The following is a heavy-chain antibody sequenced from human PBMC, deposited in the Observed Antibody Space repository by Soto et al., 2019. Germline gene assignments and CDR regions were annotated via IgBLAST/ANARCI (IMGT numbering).Heavy chain of an antibody. J-gene: IGHJ6*02. V-gene: IGHV1-18*01. CDR3: AREGYYSGSESYSPPRYYGMAV. D-gene: IGHD3-10*01. Sequence: QVQLVQSGAEVKKPGASVKVSCKASGYSFTTYGISWVRQAPGQGLEWMGWISDYNGNTNYEKKFQGRVTMTTDTSTRTAYMELKRLRSDDTAVYYCAREGYYSGSESYSPPRYYGMAVWGQGTTVTVS. CDR1: GYSFTTYG. CDR2: ISDYNGNT.